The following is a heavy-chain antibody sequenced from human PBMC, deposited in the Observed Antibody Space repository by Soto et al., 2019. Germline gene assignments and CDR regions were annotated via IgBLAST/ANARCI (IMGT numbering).Heavy chain of an antibody. V-gene: IGHV4-39*01. Sequence: QLQLQESGPGLVKPSETLSLTCTVSGGSISSSSYYWGWIRQPPGKGLEWIGSMYYSGNTYYNPSLNSRVTVSVDTSKNQVSLKLSSVTAADTAVYYCARHFGYSGYYELFQQWGQGTLVTVSS. CDR1: GGSISSSSYY. CDR2: MYYSGNT. CDR3: ARHFGYSGYYELFQQ. D-gene: IGHD5-12*01. J-gene: IGHJ1*01.